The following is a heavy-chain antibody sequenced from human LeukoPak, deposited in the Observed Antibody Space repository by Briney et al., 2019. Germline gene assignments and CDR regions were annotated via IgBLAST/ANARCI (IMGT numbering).Heavy chain of an antibody. D-gene: IGHD3-10*01. J-gene: IGHJ4*02. CDR2: IYSSGST. CDR3: ASQTLEYYGSGSYPF. CDR1: GGSISSGSYY. V-gene: IGHV4-61*02. Sequence: SETLSLTCTVSGGSISSGSYYWSWIRQPAGKGLEWIVRIYSSGSTNYNPSLKSRITITVYTAKNQFSLKLSSVTAADTAVYYCASQTLEYYGSGSYPFWGQGTLVTVSS.